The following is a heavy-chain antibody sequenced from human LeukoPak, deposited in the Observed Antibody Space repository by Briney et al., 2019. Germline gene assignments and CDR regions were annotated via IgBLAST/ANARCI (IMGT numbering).Heavy chain of an antibody. Sequence: ASVKVSCKASGYTFTDYYMHWVRQAPGPGLEWLGWINPNSGGTNYAQKFQGRVTMTRDTSISTAYMELSRLRSDDTAVYYCAREYYDSSAYNQEAIDYWGQGTLVTVSS. CDR1: GYTFTDYY. V-gene: IGHV1-2*02. J-gene: IGHJ4*02. CDR3: AREYYDSSAYNQEAIDY. D-gene: IGHD3-22*01. CDR2: INPNSGGT.